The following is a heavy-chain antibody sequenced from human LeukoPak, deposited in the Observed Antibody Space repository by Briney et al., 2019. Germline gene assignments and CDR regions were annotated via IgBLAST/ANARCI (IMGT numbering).Heavy chain of an antibody. Sequence: SETLSLTRGVSGGSLSRYYWSCMRQPPGKGLVCVGYINYSGSTNYNPSLKSPVTISVDTSKNQFSLKLSSVTAADTAVYYCAIRPSGIAAAIDYWGQGTLITVSS. J-gene: IGHJ4*02. V-gene: IGHV4-59*08. CDR1: GGSLSRYY. CDR2: INYSGST. CDR3: AIRPSGIAAAIDY. D-gene: IGHD6-13*01.